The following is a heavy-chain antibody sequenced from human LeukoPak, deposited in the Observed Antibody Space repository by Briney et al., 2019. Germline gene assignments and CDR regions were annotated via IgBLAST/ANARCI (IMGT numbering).Heavy chain of an antibody. CDR1: GFTFSSYS. CDR2: ISSDVSNK. J-gene: IGHJ3*02. D-gene: IGHD3-22*01. CDR3: AKDAPCYYDSSGYGGAFDI. V-gene: IGHV3-30*18. Sequence: GGSLRLSCAASGFTFSSYSMNWVRQAPGKGLEWVAVISSDVSNKYYVDSVKGRLTISRDNSKNKLYLHMNSLRTEDTAVYYCAKDAPCYYDSSGYGGAFDIWGQGTMVTVSS.